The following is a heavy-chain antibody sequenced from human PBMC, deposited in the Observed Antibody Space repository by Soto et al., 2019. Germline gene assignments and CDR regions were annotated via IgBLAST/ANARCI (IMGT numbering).Heavy chain of an antibody. J-gene: IGHJ6*03. CDR3: ARGRRSNYGSGSYSYYYYYYMDV. CDR2: INHSGST. Sequence: QVQLQQWGAGLLKPSETLSLTCAVYGGSFSGYYWSWIRQPPGKGLEWIGEINHSGSTTYNPSLKSRVTISVDTSKNQFSLTLSSVTAADTAVYYCARGRRSNYGSGSYSYYYYYYMDVWGKGTTVTVSS. CDR1: GGSFSGYY. V-gene: IGHV4-34*01. D-gene: IGHD3-10*01.